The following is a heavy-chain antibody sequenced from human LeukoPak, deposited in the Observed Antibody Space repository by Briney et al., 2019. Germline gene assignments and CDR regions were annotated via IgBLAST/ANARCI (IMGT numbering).Heavy chain of an antibody. CDR3: ASTIHGSTTDSEGYYSNWFDP. D-gene: IGHD3-3*01. V-gene: IGHV3-21*06. CDR2: ISTRSNYI. CDR1: RSLFSRLT. J-gene: IGHJ5*01. Sequence: GGSLRLSCVASRSLFSRLTMNGLPESPGRGLEGVSSISTRSNYIYYADSVKGRFKISRDTTPNSLFLGITRPRDADTCVYFCASTIHGSTTDSEGYYSNWFDPWGQGTLVTVSS.